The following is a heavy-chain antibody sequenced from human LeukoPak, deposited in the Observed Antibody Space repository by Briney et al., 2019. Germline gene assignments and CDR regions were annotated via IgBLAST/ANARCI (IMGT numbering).Heavy chain of an antibody. Sequence: GESLKISCKGSGYSFTSYWISWVRQMPGKGLEWMGRIDPSDSYTNYSPSFQGHVTISADKSISTAYLQWSSLKASDTAMYYCARLSTGYSSGGYLRPFDYWGQGTLVTVSS. J-gene: IGHJ4*02. V-gene: IGHV5-10-1*01. D-gene: IGHD6-19*01. CDR1: GYSFTSYW. CDR2: IDPSDSYT. CDR3: ARLSTGYSSGGYLRPFDY.